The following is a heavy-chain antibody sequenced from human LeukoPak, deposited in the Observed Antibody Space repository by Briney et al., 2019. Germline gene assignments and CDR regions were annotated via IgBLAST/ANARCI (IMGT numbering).Heavy chain of an antibody. CDR1: GFTFSSYS. CDR2: ISSSSSYI. V-gene: IGHV3-21*01. CDR3: ARRLELGYFDY. J-gene: IGHJ4*02. Sequence: PGGSLRLSCAASGFTFSSYSMNWVRQAPGKGLEWVSYISSSSSYIYYADSVRGRFAISRDNAKNSLYLQMNSLRAEDTAVYYCARRLELGYFDYWGQGTIVTVSS. D-gene: IGHD1-7*01.